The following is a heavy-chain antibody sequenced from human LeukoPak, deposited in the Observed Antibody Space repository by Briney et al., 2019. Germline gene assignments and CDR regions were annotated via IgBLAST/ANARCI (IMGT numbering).Heavy chain of an antibody. CDR3: AKELTRPNRPVAGLNY. V-gene: IGHV3-30*18. CDR2: ISYDGSNK. Sequence: PGRSLRLSCAASGFTFSAYGMHWVRQAPGKGLEWVAIISYDGSNKYYPDSVKGRLTISRDDSKNTLYLQMNSLRTEDTAVYYCAKELTRPNRPVAGLNYWGQGTLVTVSS. J-gene: IGHJ4*02. CDR1: GFTFSAYG. D-gene: IGHD6-19*01.